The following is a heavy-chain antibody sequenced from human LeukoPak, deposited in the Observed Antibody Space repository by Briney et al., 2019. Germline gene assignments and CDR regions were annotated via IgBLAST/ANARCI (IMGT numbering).Heavy chain of an antibody. J-gene: IGHJ4*02. V-gene: IGHV3-15*01. CDR1: GFSFSDAW. CDR2: IKSTDDGGAI. CDR3: TPRLADY. Sequence: GGSLRLSCAASGFSFSDAWMSWVRQAPGKGLEWVGRIKSTDDGGAIDYAAPVKGRFTISRDDSKHTVYLQMDRLKTEDTAVYYCTPRLADYWGQGTLVTVSS.